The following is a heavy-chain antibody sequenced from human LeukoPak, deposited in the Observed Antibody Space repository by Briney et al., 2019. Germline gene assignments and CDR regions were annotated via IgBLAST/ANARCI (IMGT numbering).Heavy chain of an antibody. CDR1: GGSISSSNSY. CDR3: ARRVIEAARLSSDNWFDP. CDR2: FYYSGST. V-gene: IGHV4-39*01. J-gene: IGHJ5*02. D-gene: IGHD2/OR15-2a*01. Sequence: PSETLSLTCTVSGGSISSSNSYWGWIRQPPGKGLEWIGTFYYSGSTYYNPSLKSRVSTSVDTSKDQFSLKLSSVTAADTAVYYCARRVIEAARLSSDNWFDPWGQGTLVTVSS.